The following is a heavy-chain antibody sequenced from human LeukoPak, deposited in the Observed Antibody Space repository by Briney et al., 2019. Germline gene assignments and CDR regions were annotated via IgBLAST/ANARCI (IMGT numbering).Heavy chain of an antibody. CDR3: ARGGYWFDP. CDR1: GYTFTSYD. J-gene: IGHJ5*02. CDR2: MNPNSGNT. V-gene: IGHV1-8*01. D-gene: IGHD2-15*01. Sequence: GASVKVSCKASGYTFTSYDINWVRQATGQGLEWMGWMNPNSGNTGYAQTFQGRVTMTRNVSIDTAYMELSTLRSEDTAMYFCARGGYWFDPWGQGTLVTVSS.